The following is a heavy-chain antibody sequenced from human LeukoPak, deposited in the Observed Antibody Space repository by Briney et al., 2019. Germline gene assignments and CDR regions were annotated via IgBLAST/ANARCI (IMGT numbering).Heavy chain of an antibody. Sequence: GGSLRLSCAAFGFTFSIYGMHWVRQAPGKGLEWVAVISYDGSNKYYADSVKGRFTISRDNSKNTLYLQMNSLRAEDTAVYYCVPGYCSSTSCPPPLGYWGQGTLVTVSS. CDR1: GFTFSIYG. V-gene: IGHV3-30*03. D-gene: IGHD2-2*01. CDR3: VPGYCSSTSCPPPLGY. J-gene: IGHJ4*02. CDR2: ISYDGSNK.